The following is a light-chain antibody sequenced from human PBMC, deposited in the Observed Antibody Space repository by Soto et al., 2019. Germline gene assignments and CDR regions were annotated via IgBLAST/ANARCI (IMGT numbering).Light chain of an antibody. Sequence: EIVLTQSPATLSLSPGERVTLSCRASQSVSKSLAWYQQKPGQPPRLLIYDVSNRATGIPARFSGSGSGTDCTITISSLETEDGAVYYCQQRSNWPFTFGQGTRLEIK. CDR1: QSVSKS. CDR2: DVS. J-gene: IGKJ5*01. CDR3: QQRSNWPFT. V-gene: IGKV3-11*01.